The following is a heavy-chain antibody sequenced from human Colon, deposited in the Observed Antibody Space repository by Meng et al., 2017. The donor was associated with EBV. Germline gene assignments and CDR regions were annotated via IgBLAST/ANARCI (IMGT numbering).Heavy chain of an antibody. D-gene: IGHD3-22*01. Sequence: QVQLQEWGPVLVKPSQTLSLTGTVSGDSISSTDYYWSWVRQPPGKGLEWTGYIYYSGSRYYNPSLKSRVTISVDTSKNQFSLKLSSVTAADTAVYYCARVTGKIYYDGSGYPEAFDYWGQGTLVTVSS. CDR3: ARVTGKIYYDGSGYPEAFDY. J-gene: IGHJ4*02. CDR1: GDSISSTDYY. V-gene: IGHV4-30-4*01. CDR2: IYYSGSR.